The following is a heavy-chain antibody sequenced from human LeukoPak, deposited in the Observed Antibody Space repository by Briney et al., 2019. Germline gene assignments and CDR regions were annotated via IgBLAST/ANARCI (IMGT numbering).Heavy chain of an antibody. CDR1: GGSISSGGYY. CDR3: ARGRQRDDAFDI. V-gene: IGHV4-31*03. J-gene: IGHJ3*02. D-gene: IGHD2-2*01. Sequence: SETLSLTCTVSGGSISSGGYYWSWIRQHPGKGLEWIGYIYYSGSTYYNPSLKSRATISVDTSKNQFSLKLSSVTAADTAVYYCARGRQRDDAFDIWGQGTMVTVSS. CDR2: IYYSGST.